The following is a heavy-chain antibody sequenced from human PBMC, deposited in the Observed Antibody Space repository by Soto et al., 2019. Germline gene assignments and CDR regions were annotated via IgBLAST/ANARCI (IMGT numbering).Heavy chain of an antibody. Sequence: GGSLRLSCVVSGMTFSNYWMHWVRQAPGKGLVWVSRINSDESSTTYADSVKGRFTISRDNAKNTLYLQMNNLRAEDTAVYYCERGGDSYAGVGFDYWGQGT. J-gene: IGHJ4*02. CDR1: GMTFSNYW. CDR3: ERGGDSYAGVGFDY. V-gene: IGHV3-74*01. D-gene: IGHD3-16*01. CDR2: INSDESST.